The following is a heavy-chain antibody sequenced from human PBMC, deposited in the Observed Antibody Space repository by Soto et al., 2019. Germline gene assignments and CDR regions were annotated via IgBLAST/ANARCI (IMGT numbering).Heavy chain of an antibody. D-gene: IGHD3-16*02. J-gene: IGHJ4*02. CDR3: ARGLRLGELSLYQIDY. V-gene: IGHV3-48*02. CDR2: ISSSSSTI. Sequence: GGSPRLSCAASGFTFSSYSMNWVRQAPGKGLEWVSYISSSSSTIYYADSVKGRFTISRDNAKNSLYLQMNSLRDEDTAVYYCARGLRLGELSLYQIDYWGQGTLVTVSS. CDR1: GFTFSSYS.